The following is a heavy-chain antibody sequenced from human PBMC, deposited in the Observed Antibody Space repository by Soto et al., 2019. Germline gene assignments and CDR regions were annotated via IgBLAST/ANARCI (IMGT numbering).Heavy chain of an antibody. J-gene: IGHJ6*02. Sequence: QVQLVQSGAEVKKPGASVKVSCKASGYTFTSYGISWVRQAPGQGLEWMGWISAYNGNTNYAQKLQSRVTMTTDTATRTAYMELRSLRYDDTAVYYCARDSHYYGSGSYYYGMDVWGQGTTVTVSS. CDR1: GYTFTSYG. CDR3: ARDSHYYGSGSYYYGMDV. D-gene: IGHD3-10*01. V-gene: IGHV1-18*01. CDR2: ISAYNGNT.